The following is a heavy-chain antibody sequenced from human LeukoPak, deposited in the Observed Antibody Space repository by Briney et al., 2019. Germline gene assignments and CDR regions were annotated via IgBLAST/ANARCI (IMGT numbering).Heavy chain of an antibody. J-gene: IGHJ3*02. D-gene: IGHD3-3*01. CDR1: GFTFSSYA. CDR2: ISGSGGST. Sequence: PGGSLRLSCAASGFTFSSYAMSWVRQAPGKGLEWVSAISGSGGSTYYADSVKGRFTISRDNSKNTLYLQMNSLRAEDTAVYYCAKDYSDYDFWSGRDAFDIWGQGTMVTVSS. CDR3: AKDYSDYDFWSGRDAFDI. V-gene: IGHV3-23*01.